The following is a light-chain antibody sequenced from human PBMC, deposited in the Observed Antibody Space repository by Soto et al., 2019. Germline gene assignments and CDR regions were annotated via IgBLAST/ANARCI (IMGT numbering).Light chain of an antibody. CDR2: GAS. CDR3: QQYGSSGT. J-gene: IGKJ1*01. CDR1: QSVSNNY. V-gene: IGKV3-20*01. Sequence: IVLTQSPGTLSLSPWERATLSCRASQSVSNNYLAWYQQKPGQAPRLLIYGASNRATGIPDRFSGCGSGTDFTLTISRLEPEDFAVYYCQQYGSSGTFGQGTKVDIK.